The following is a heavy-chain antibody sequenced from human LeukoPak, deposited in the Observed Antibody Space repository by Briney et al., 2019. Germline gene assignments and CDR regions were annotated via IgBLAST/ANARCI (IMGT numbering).Heavy chain of an antibody. J-gene: IGHJ4*02. CDR3: ARLGFGELLTHIDY. Sequence: APVKVSCKASGYTFTSYGISWVRQAPGQGLEWMGWISAYNGNTNYAQKLQGRVTMTTDTSTSTAYMELRSLRSDDTAVYYCARLGFGELLTHIDYWGQGTLVTVSS. D-gene: IGHD3-10*01. CDR1: GYTFTSYG. V-gene: IGHV1-18*01. CDR2: ISAYNGNT.